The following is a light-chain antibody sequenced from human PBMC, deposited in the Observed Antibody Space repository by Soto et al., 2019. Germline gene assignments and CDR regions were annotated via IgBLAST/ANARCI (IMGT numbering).Light chain of an antibody. CDR1: SSDFGSDNL. V-gene: IGLV2-23*01. Sequence: QSALTQPASVSGSPGQSITISCTGTSSDFGSDNLVSWYQQHPGKAPKVIIYEASKRPSGVSNRFSGLTSGKTASLTISILQSEDEADYYCCSYGSSGRVFGGGTKLTVL. CDR2: EAS. CDR3: CSYGSSGRV. J-gene: IGLJ3*02.